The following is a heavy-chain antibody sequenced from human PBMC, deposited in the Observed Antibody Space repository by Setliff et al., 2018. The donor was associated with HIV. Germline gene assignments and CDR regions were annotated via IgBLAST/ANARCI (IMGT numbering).Heavy chain of an antibody. CDR1: GYTLTTHA. D-gene: IGHD6-19*01. CDR3: ARGSSGWPYYFDY. J-gene: IGHJ4*02. CDR2: INAGNGNT. Sequence: ASVKVSCKASGYTLTTHAMHWVRQAPGQSLEWMGWINAGNGNTKYSQKFQGRVTITRDTSARTAYMDLTSLRSEDTAVYYCARGSSGWPYYFDYWGQGTRVTSPQ. V-gene: IGHV1-3*01.